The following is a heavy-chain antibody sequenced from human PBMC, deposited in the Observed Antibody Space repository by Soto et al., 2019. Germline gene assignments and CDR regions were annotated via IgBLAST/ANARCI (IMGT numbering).Heavy chain of an antibody. J-gene: IGHJ5*01. CDR3: ARDRVYSRGSDS. V-gene: IGHV1-18*01. CDR2: ISAYNGNT. Sequence: QVQLVQSGAEVKKPGASVKVSCKASGYTFTSYGISWVRQAPGQGLEWMGWISAYNGNTNYAQKFQGRVTMPTDTSLRTAYMELRSLRSDDPAGYYCARDRVYSRGSDSWGQGRLVTVFS. D-gene: IGHD2-8*01. CDR1: GYTFTSYG.